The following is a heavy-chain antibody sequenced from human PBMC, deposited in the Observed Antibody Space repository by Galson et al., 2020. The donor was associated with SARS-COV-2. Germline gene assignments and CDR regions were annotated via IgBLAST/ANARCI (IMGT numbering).Heavy chain of an antibody. CDR1: GFSLSTSGVG. Sequence: KMSGPTLVKPTQTLTLTCTFSGFSLSTSGVGVGWIRQPPGKALEWLALIYWDDDKRYSPSLKSRLTITKDTSKNQVVLTMTNMDPVDTATYYCAHRQECEQNYCSSTSCLGCFDYWGQGTLVTVSS. CDR2: IYWDDDK. CDR3: AHRQECEQNYCSSTSCLGCFDY. D-gene: IGHD2-2*01. J-gene: IGHJ4*02. V-gene: IGHV2-5*02.